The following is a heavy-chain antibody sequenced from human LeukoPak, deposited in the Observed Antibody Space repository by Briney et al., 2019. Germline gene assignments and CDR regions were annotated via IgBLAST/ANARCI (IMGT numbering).Heavy chain of an antibody. CDR1: GFTFDDYA. D-gene: IGHD6-13*01. J-gene: IGHJ5*02. CDR2: ISWNSGSI. V-gene: IGHV3-9*01. Sequence: GGSLRLSCAASGFTFDDYAMLWVRQAPGKGLEWVSGISWNSGSIGYADSVKGRFTISRDNAKNSLYLQMNSLRAEDTAVYYCARVRWYAFDPWGQGTLVTVSS. CDR3: ARVRWYAFDP.